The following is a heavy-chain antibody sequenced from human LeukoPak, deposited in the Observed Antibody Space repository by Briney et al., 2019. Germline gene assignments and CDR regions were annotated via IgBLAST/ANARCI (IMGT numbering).Heavy chain of an antibody. V-gene: IGHV3-48*03. CDR2: ISSSGSTI. D-gene: IGHD3-10*01. J-gene: IGHJ4*02. Sequence: GGSLRLSCAASGSTFSSYGMNWVRQAPGKGLEWVSYISSSGSTIYYADSVKGRFTISRDNAKNSLYLQMNSLRAEDTAVYYCARATSGYYYGSGSPDYWGQGTLVTVSS. CDR3: ARATSGYYYGSGSPDY. CDR1: GSTFSSYG.